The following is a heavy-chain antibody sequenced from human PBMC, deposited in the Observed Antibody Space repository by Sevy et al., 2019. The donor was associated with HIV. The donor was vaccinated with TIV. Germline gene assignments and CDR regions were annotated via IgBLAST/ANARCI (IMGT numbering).Heavy chain of an antibody. CDR3: ARDQGTVTTPSAFDI. Sequence: SETLSLTCAVSGGSISSGAYSWNWIRQPPGKGLEWIGYIYHTGSTYYNPSLKSRITISVDRSKNQFSLRLSSVTAADTAVYYRARDQGTVTTPSAFDIWGQGTMVTVSS. J-gene: IGHJ3*02. CDR2: IYHTGST. D-gene: IGHD4-17*01. V-gene: IGHV4-30-2*01. CDR1: GGSISSGAYS.